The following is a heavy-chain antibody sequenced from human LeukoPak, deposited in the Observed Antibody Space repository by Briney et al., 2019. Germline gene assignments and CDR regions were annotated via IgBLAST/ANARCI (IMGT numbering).Heavy chain of an antibody. V-gene: IGHV3-74*01. CDR1: GFTFSSYW. D-gene: IGHD6-13*01. CDR3: AKVSKPSYSSSWNYFDY. J-gene: IGHJ4*02. Sequence: GGSLRLSCAASGFTFSSYWMHWVRQAPGKGLVWVSRINSNGSSTSYAHSVKGRFTISRDNSKNSLYLQMNSRRADDPALYYCAKVSKPSYSSSWNYFDYWVQGTLVTVSS. CDR2: INSNGSST.